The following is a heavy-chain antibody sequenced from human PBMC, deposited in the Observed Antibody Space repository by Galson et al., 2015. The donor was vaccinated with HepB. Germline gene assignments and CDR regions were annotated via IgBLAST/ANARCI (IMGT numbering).Heavy chain of an antibody. CDR1: GGSISSYY. V-gene: IGHV4-59*01. D-gene: IGHD5-12*01. CDR2: IYYSGSP. Sequence: TLSLTCPVSGGSISSYYWSWIRQPPGKGLEWIGYIYYSGSPDYNPSLKSRLTISVDTSKNEISLKLRPVTAADTAVYYCARKYSGNGQADAFDIWGQGTMVTVSS. CDR3: ARKYSGNGQADAFDI. J-gene: IGHJ3*02.